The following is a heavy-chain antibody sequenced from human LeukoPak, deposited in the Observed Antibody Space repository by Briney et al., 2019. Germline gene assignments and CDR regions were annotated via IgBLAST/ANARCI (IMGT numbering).Heavy chain of an antibody. D-gene: IGHD6-19*01. CDR1: EFTFSSYA. CDR2: ISGSGGST. Sequence: QPGGSLRLSCAASEFTFSSYAMSWVRQAPGKGLEWVSAISGSGGSTYYADSVKGRFTISRDNSKNTLYLQMNSLRAEDTAVYYCAKGFGGSSGWFYFDYWGQGTLVTVSS. CDR3: AKGFGGSSGWFYFDY. V-gene: IGHV3-23*01. J-gene: IGHJ4*02.